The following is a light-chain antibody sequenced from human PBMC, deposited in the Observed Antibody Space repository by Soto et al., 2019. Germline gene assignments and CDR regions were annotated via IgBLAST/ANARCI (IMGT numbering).Light chain of an antibody. Sequence: QSALTQPASVSGSPGQSITISCTGNSSDVGRYNLVSWYQQHPGKAPKLMIYEVNKRPSGVSSRFSGSKSGNTASLTISGLQAEDEADYYCCSYAGSSSLVFGGGTKLTVL. CDR3: CSYAGSSSLV. CDR2: EVN. CDR1: SSDVGRYNL. J-gene: IGLJ3*02. V-gene: IGLV2-23*02.